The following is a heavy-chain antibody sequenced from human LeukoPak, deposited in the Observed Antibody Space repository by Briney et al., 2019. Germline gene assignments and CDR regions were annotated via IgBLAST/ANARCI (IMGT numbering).Heavy chain of an antibody. CDR1: GFTFSSYA. CDR3: ANLIRNDGGDFDY. Sequence: PGGSLRLSCAASGFTFSSYAMTWVRQAPGKGLEWVSAISGAGTSTYFADSVKGRFAISRDNSKNTLYLQMNSLRAEDTAVYYCANLIRNDGGDFDYWGQGTLVTVSS. J-gene: IGHJ4*02. D-gene: IGHD1-1*01. V-gene: IGHV3-23*01. CDR2: ISGAGTST.